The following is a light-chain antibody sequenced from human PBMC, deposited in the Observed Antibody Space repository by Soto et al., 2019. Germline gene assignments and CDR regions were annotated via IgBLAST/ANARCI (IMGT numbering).Light chain of an antibody. CDR1: QSVADN. CDR2: GAS. CDR3: QQYNNWPYT. Sequence: EVVMTQSPATLSVSPGERVTLSCRSSQSVADNLAWFQQKPGQGPRLLIYGASTRATGIPARFSGSGSETDFTLTISSLRSEDSAVYYCQQYNNWPYTFGQGTNLEIK. V-gene: IGKV3-15*01. J-gene: IGKJ2*01.